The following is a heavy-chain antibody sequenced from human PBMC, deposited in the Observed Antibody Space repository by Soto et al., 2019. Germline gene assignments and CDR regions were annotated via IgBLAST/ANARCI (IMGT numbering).Heavy chain of an antibody. Sequence: GGSLRLSCAASGFTFSSSTMNWVRQAPGKGLEWVSSISSDSVWIYYAASVKGRSTISRDNAKNSLFLQMSSLRAEDTAVYYCERGSYGDYSDWGQGTLVTVSS. D-gene: IGHD4-17*01. CDR2: ISSDSVWI. CDR1: GFTFSSST. V-gene: IGHV3-21*01. CDR3: ERGSYGDYSD. J-gene: IGHJ4*02.